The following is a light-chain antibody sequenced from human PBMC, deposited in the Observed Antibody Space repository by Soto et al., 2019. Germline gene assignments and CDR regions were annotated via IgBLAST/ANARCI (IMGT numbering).Light chain of an antibody. CDR1: SSNIGAGYV. Sequence: QLVLTQPPSVSGAPGQRVTISCTGSSSNIGAGYVVHWYQQLPGTAPKLLIYGNSNRPSGVPDQFSGSKSGTSASLAITGLQSEDEADYYCKAWGNSLNARVFGGGTKLTVL. J-gene: IGLJ2*01. CDR2: GNS. V-gene: IGLV1-40*01. CDR3: KAWGNSLNARV.